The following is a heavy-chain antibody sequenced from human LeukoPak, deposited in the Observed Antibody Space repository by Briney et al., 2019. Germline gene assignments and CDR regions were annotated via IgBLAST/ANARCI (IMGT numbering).Heavy chain of an antibody. J-gene: IGHJ6*03. CDR2: ISSSSSTI. CDR1: GFTFSSYS. CDR3: ASISSGYYYYHYYYMDV. D-gene: IGHD3-22*01. V-gene: IGHV3-48*01. Sequence: GGSLSLYCAAYGFTFSSYSMNWVRQAPGRGLEWVSYISSSSSTIYYADSVKGRFTISRDNAKNSLDLQMKSLRAEASALYYCASISSGYYYYHYYYMDVCGKGTTVTVSS.